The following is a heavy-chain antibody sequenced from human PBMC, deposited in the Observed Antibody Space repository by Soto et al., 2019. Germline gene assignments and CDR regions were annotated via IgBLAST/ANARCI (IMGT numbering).Heavy chain of an antibody. J-gene: IGHJ4*02. CDR1: GYTFSRYA. CDR2: INAGRGNA. CDR3: ATENGGIVDY. D-gene: IGHD7-27*01. Sequence: ASVKVSCKAYGYTFSRYAIHWVRQAPGQRLEWMGWINAGRGNAKYSSKFQDRVTITSETSASTAYMEMSGLRSEDTALYYCATENGGIVDYWGQGTLVTV. V-gene: IGHV1-3*01.